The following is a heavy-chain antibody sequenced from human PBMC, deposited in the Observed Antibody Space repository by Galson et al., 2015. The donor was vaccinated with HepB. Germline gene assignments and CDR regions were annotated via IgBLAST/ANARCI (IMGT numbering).Heavy chain of an antibody. Sequence: SVKVSCKASGGTFSSYTISWVRQAPGQGLEWMGRIIPILGIANYAQKFQGRVTITADKSTSTAYMELSSLRSGDTAVYYCARGPSGPDYYGSGSYYNLQGGMDVWGQGTTVTVSS. J-gene: IGHJ6*02. CDR3: ARGPSGPDYYGSGSYYNLQGGMDV. D-gene: IGHD3-10*01. CDR1: GGTFSSYT. CDR2: IIPILGIA. V-gene: IGHV1-69*02.